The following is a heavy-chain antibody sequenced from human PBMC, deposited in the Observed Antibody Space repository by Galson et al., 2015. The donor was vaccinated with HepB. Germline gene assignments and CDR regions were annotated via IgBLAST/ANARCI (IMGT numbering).Heavy chain of an antibody. J-gene: IGHJ6*02. CDR3: ARDLSVGLFIKNYYGMDV. Sequence: SLRLSCAASGFTVSSNYMNWVRQAPGKGLEWVSVIYSGGNVYYAASVMGRFTISRENSKNTLYLEMNGLRAEDTAVYYCARDLSVGLFIKNYYGMDVWGQGTTVTVSS. D-gene: IGHD3/OR15-3a*01. CDR2: IYSGGNV. CDR1: GFTVSSNY. V-gene: IGHV3-66*02.